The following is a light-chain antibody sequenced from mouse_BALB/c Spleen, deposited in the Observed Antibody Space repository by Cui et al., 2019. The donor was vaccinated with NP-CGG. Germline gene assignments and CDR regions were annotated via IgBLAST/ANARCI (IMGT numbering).Light chain of an antibody. Sequence: QAVVTQAAAPTTSPGGTIILTRCSTTAAVTTNNYANWVQENPDHLFTGQIGGTRTRAPGVPVGFSGFLIEERAALTIKGARTEVDAMYFCALCYATSWVFGGGTKLTVL. CDR3: ALCYATSWV. J-gene: IGLJ1*01. CDR1: TAAVTTNNY. CDR2: GTR. V-gene: IGLV2*02.